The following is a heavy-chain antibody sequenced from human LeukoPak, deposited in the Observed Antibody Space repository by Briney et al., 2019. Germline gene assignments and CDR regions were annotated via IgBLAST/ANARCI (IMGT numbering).Heavy chain of an antibody. Sequence: ASVKVSCKASGGTFSSYAISWVRQAPGQGLEWMGRIIPILGMANYAQKFQGRVTITADKSTSTAYMELSSLRSEDTAVYYCAREFITIFGVVIANENWFDPWGQGTLVTVSS. CDR2: IIPILGMA. CDR3: AREFITIFGVVIANENWFDP. V-gene: IGHV1-69*04. CDR1: GGTFSSYA. J-gene: IGHJ5*02. D-gene: IGHD3-3*01.